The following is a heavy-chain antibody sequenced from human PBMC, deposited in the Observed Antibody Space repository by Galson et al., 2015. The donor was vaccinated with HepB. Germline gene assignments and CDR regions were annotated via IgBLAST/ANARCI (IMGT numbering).Heavy chain of an antibody. CDR3: TTGVWDYDILTDDY. Sequence: SLRLSCAAPGFTFSNAWMSWVRQAPGKGLEWVGRIKSKTDGGTTDYAAPVKGRFTISRDDSKNTLYLQMNSLKTEDTAVYYCTTGVWDYDILTDDYWGQGTLVTVSS. V-gene: IGHV3-15*01. D-gene: IGHD3-9*01. CDR2: IKSKTDGGTT. J-gene: IGHJ4*02. CDR1: GFTFSNAW.